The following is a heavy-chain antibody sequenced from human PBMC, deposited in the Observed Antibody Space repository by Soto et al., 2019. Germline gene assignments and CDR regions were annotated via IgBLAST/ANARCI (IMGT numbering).Heavy chain of an antibody. Sequence: SETLSLTCSVSGGSISYNSYYWGWIRQPPGKGLEWVGGIFYTGTTYYSPSLKDRVTISVDTSKNSFSLNLTSVTAADAAVYFCARLVVVAPVANAWGQGTLVTVSS. CDR1: GGSISYNSYY. J-gene: IGHJ5*02. D-gene: IGHD2-2*01. CDR3: ARLVVVAPVANA. V-gene: IGHV4-39*02. CDR2: IFYTGTT.